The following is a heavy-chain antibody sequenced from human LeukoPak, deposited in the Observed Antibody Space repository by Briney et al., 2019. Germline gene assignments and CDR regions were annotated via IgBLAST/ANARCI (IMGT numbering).Heavy chain of an antibody. J-gene: IGHJ4*02. D-gene: IGHD3-3*01. CDR2: IYYSGST. V-gene: IGHV4-59*01. CDR3: AIGRRYDFEILDY. CDR1: GGSISSYY. Sequence: SETLSLTCTVSGGSISSYYWSWIRQPPGKGLEWIGYIYYSGSTNYNPSLKSRVTISVDTSKNQFSLKLSSVTAADTAVYYCAIGRRYDFEILDYWGQGTLVTVSS.